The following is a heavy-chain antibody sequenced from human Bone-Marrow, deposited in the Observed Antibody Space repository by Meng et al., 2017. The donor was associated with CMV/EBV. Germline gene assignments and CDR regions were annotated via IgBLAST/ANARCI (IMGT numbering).Heavy chain of an antibody. CDR1: GFTFSSYD. J-gene: IGHJ3*02. D-gene: IGHD6-25*01. Sequence: GESLKISCAACGFTFSSYDMHWVRQATGKGLEWVSAIGTAGDTYYPGSVKGQFTISRENDKNSLYLQMNSLGAEDTAVYYCAREGQRLAFDAFDIWGQGTMVTVSS. CDR2: IGTAGDT. CDR3: AREGQRLAFDAFDI. V-gene: IGHV3-13*03.